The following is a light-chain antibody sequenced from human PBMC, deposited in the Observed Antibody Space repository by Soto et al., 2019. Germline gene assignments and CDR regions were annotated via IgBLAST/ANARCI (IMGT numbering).Light chain of an antibody. CDR2: GAS. CDR1: QSVCSRC. J-gene: IGKJ1*01. CDR3: QHYGTTPWT. V-gene: IGKV3-20*01. Sequence: ETVLTQSPGTLSLSPGERVTLSCRTSQSVCSRCFAWYPQKPGQSPRLLIYGASTRATGIPVRFSGSGSGTDFTLTISRLEPEDFAVYYCQHYGTTPWTFGQGTKVGIK.